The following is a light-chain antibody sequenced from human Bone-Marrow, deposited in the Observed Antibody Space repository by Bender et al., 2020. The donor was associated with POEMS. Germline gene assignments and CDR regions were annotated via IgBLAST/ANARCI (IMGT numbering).Light chain of an antibody. CDR1: DIGSKN. CDR3: QVWNSGSDHSWV. CDR2: DDI. Sequence: ARITCGGDDIGSKNVHWYQQKPGQAPVLVVHDDIDRPSGIPERISGSNAGNTATLTISGVEAGDEADYYCQVWNSGSDHSWVFGGGTKLTVL. V-gene: IGLV3-21*02. J-gene: IGLJ3*02.